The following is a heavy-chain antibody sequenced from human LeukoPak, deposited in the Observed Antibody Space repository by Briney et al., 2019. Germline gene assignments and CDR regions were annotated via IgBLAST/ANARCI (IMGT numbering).Heavy chain of an antibody. CDR3: ARRALYGSGRYYYYYYMDV. V-gene: IGHV4-38-2*01. D-gene: IGHD3-10*01. CDR2: INHSGST. CDR1: GYSISSGYY. J-gene: IGHJ6*03. Sequence: SETLSLTCDVSGYSISSGYYWGWIRQPPGKGLEWIGEINHSGSTNYNPSLKSRVTISVDTSKNQFSLKLSSVTAADTAVYYCARRALYGSGRYYYYYYMDVWGKGTTVTVSS.